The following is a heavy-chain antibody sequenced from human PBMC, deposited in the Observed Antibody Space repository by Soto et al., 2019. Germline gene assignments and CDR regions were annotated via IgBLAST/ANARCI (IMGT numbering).Heavy chain of an antibody. CDR1: GFAFSSYA. CDR3: ARPFSSGWYGDFDY. Sequence: GESLKISCAASGFAFSSYAMHWVRRAPGKGLEWVAVISYDASNKYYADSVKGRFTISRDNSKKTMYLQMSSLRAEDTAVYYCARPFSSGWYGDFDYWGQGTLVT. J-gene: IGHJ4*02. V-gene: IGHV3-30-3*01. CDR2: ISYDASNK. D-gene: IGHD6-19*01.